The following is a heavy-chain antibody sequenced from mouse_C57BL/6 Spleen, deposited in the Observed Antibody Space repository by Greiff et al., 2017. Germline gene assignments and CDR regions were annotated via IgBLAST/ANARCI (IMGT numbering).Heavy chain of an antibody. CDR3: TSNDGSLAWVAY. CDR1: GYTFTDYE. D-gene: IGHD1-1*01. V-gene: IGHV1-15*01. J-gene: IGHJ3*01. CDR2: IDPETGGT. Sequence: QVQVQQSGAELVRPGASVTLSCKASGYTFTDYEMHWVKQTPVHGLEWIGAIDPETGGTAYNQKFKGKAILTADKSSSTAYMELRSLASEDSAVYYCTSNDGSLAWVAYWGQGTLVTVSA.